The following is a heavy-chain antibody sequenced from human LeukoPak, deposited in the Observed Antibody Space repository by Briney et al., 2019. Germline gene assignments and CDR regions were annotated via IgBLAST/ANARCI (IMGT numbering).Heavy chain of an antibody. CDR3: ARRLKPAYFDY. V-gene: IGHV4-39*01. Sequence: SETLSLTCTVSGGSISSSNYYWGWIRQPPGKGLEWIGNIFYSGSTYYNPSLKSRVTISVDTSKNQFSLKLSSVTAADTAVYYCARRLKPAYFDYWGQGTLVTVSS. CDR2: IFYSGST. CDR1: GGSISSSNYY. J-gene: IGHJ4*02. D-gene: IGHD2-2*01.